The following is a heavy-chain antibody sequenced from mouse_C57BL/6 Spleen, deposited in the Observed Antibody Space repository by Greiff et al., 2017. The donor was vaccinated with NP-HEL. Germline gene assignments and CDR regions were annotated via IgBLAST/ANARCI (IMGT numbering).Heavy chain of an antibody. J-gene: IGHJ1*03. CDR1: GYTFTDYN. CDR3: ARRYYSNYDGYFDV. V-gene: IGHV1-18*01. D-gene: IGHD2-5*01. CDR2: INPNNGGT. Sequence: VQLQQPGAELVKPGASVKIPCKASGYTFTDYNMDWVKQSHGKSLEWIGDINPNNGGTIYNQKFKGKATLTVDKSSSTAYMELRSLTSEDTAVYYCARRYYSNYDGYFDVWGTGTTVTVSS.